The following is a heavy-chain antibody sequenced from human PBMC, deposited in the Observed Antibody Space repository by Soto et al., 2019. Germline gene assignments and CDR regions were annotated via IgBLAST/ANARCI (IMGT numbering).Heavy chain of an antibody. D-gene: IGHD3-10*01. Sequence: GGSMRLSWAASGFSFSSYSMRWDRQAPGTGLECVPGCRTSCDGGTTYYADSVKGRFTTSRDNAKYMRFLQMNSLGAEDTAIYYRAKKAIAGPGRQCCGYWCQGPQVTASS. J-gene: IGHJ4*02. CDR3: AKKAIAGPGRQCCGY. CDR2: CRTSCDGGTT. CDR1: GFSFSSYS. V-gene: IGHV3-23*01.